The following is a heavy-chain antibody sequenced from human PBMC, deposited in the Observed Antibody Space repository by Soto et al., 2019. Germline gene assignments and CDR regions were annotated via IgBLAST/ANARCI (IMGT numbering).Heavy chain of an antibody. D-gene: IGHD3-22*01. CDR3: ARVSGYYYDSSGITPDAFDI. CDR2: ISAYNGNT. CDR1: GYTFTSYG. J-gene: IGHJ3*02. Sequence: ASVKVSCKASGYTFTSYGTSWVRQAPGQGLEWMGWISAYNGNTNYAQKLQGRVTMTTDTSTSTAYMELRSLRSDDTAVYYCARVSGYYYDSSGITPDAFDIWGQGTMVTVSS. V-gene: IGHV1-18*01.